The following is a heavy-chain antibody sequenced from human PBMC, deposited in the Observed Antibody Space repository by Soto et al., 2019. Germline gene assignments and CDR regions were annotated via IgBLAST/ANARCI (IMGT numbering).Heavy chain of an antibody. CDR2: IYFTGST. CDR3: ARHRGPTGPNY. Sequence: SEPLSLTCTVSGGSISSYYWSWIRQPPGKGLEWIGYIYFTGSTNYNPSLKSRVTISIDASKNQFSLNLNSVTTTDTAVYYCARHRGPTGPNYWGQGTLVTVSS. D-gene: IGHD3-10*01. V-gene: IGHV4-59*08. J-gene: IGHJ4*02. CDR1: GGSISSYY.